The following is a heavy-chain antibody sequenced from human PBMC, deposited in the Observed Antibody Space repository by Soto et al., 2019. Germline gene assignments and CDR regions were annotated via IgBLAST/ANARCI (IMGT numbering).Heavy chain of an antibody. Sequence: PGGSLRLSCAVSEIIFSGYGMHWVRQAPGKGLEWVAVIWYDGSNKYYADSVKGRFTISRDNSKNTLYLQMNSLRAEDTAVYYCAKDPDRRYYDFWSGYPLFVRDYYYGMDVWGQGTTVTVSS. CDR2: IWYDGSNK. D-gene: IGHD3-3*01. J-gene: IGHJ6*02. V-gene: IGHV3-30*02. CDR3: AKDPDRRYYDFWSGYPLFVRDYYYGMDV. CDR1: EIIFSGYG.